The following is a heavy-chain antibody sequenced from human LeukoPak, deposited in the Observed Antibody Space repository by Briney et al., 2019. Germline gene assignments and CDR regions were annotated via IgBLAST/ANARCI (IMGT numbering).Heavy chain of an antibody. CDR3: ASPTISGSYYPGRDY. V-gene: IGHV3-23*01. CDR2: ISGSGGST. Sequence: GASLRLSCAASGFTFSSYAMSWVRQAPGKGLEWVSAISGSGGSTYYADSVKGRFTISRDNSKNTLYLQMNSLRAEDTAVYYCASPTISGSYYPGRDYWGQGTLVTASS. CDR1: GFTFSSYA. D-gene: IGHD1-26*01. J-gene: IGHJ4*02.